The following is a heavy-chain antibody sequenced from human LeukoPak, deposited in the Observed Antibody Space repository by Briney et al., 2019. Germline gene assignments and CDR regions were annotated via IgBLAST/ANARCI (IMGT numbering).Heavy chain of an antibody. CDR3: ARDRRITETGPGFDY. J-gene: IGHJ4*02. Sequence: ASVKVSCKASGYTFTSYGISWVRQAPGQGLEWMGWISAYNGNTNYAQKLQGRVTMTTDTSTSTAYMELRSLRSDDTAVYYCARDRRITETGPGFDYWGQGTLVTVSS. CDR1: GYTFTSYG. CDR2: ISAYNGNT. V-gene: IGHV1-18*01. D-gene: IGHD4-17*01.